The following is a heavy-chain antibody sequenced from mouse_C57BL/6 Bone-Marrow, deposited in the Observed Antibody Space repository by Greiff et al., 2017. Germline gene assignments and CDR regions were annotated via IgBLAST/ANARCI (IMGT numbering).Heavy chain of an antibody. V-gene: IGHV1-74*01. CDR2: IHPSDSDT. D-gene: IGHD2-3*01. J-gene: IGHJ3*01. CDR3: AMGWLLPLFAD. Sequence: QVQLQQPGAELVKPGASVKVSCKASGYTFTSYWMHWVKQRPGQGLEWIGRIHPSDSDTNYNQKFKGKATLTVDKSSSTAYMQRSSLTSEDSAVYYCAMGWLLPLFADWGQGTLVTVSA. CDR1: GYTFTSYW.